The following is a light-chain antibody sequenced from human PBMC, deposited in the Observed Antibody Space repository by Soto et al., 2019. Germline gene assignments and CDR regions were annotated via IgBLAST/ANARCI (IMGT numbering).Light chain of an antibody. CDR1: SSNIGSNT. CDR2: TNT. CDR3: AAWDDSLNGAV. V-gene: IGLV1-44*01. Sequence: QSVLTQPPSASGTPGQRVTISCSGSSSNIGSNTVNWYQQLPGTAPKLLIETNTQRPSGVPDRFSGSKSGTSASLAISGLQSEDEADYYCAAWDDSLNGAVFGGGTQRTVL. J-gene: IGLJ7*01.